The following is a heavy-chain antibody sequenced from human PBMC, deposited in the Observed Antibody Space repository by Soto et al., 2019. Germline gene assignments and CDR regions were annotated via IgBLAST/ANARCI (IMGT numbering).Heavy chain of an antibody. CDR3: ARRGPVTRQDPIYYYYMDV. J-gene: IGHJ6*03. V-gene: IGHV4-59*08. CDR1: GGSISSYY. Sequence: SETLSLTCTVSGGSISSYYWSWIRQPPGKGLEWIGYIYYSGSTNYNPSLKSRVTISVDTSKNQFSLKLSSVTAADTAVYYCARRGPVTRQDPIYYYYMDVWGKGTTVTVSS. CDR2: IYYSGST. D-gene: IGHD4-17*01.